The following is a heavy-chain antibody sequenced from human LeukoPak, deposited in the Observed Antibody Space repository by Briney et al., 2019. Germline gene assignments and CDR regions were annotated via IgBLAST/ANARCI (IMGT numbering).Heavy chain of an antibody. CDR1: GFTFSSYW. CDR3: ARGQSSPYSSSSYYFYY. D-gene: IGHD6-6*01. J-gene: IGHJ4*02. V-gene: IGHV3-7*01. Sequence: PVGSVRLSCAASGFTFSSYWMSWVRQAPGKGLEWVANIKQDGSEKNYVDSVKGRFTISRDSAKNSVYLQMNSLRAEDTALYYCARGQSSPYSSSSYYFYYWGQGTLVPVSS. CDR2: IKQDGSEK.